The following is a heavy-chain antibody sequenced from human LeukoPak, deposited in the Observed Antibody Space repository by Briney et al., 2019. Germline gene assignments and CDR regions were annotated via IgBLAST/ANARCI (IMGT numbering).Heavy chain of an antibody. CDR2: IYYSGST. CDR3: ARFARSTVANDY. J-gene: IGHJ4*02. Sequence: SETLSLTCTVSGGSVSRYYWSWIGQPPGKGLEWIGYIYYSGSTNYNPSLKSRVTISVDTSKNQFSLKLSSMTAADTAVYYCARFARSTVANDYWGQGTLVTVSS. V-gene: IGHV4-59*02. CDR1: GGSVSRYY. D-gene: IGHD4-23*01.